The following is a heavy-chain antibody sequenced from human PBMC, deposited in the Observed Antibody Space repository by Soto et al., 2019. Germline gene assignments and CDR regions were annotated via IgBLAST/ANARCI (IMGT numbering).Heavy chain of an antibody. J-gene: IGHJ4*02. Sequence: GGSLKLASAASGLTVSNAWMGGVRQAPGKGLEWVGRIKSKTDGGTTDYAAPVKGRFTISRDDSKNTLYLQMNSLKTEDTAVYYCTTPYCTNGVGCDYWGQGTLVTVSS. V-gene: IGHV3-15*01. CDR2: IKSKTDGGTT. D-gene: IGHD2-8*01. CDR3: TTPYCTNGVGCDY. CDR1: GLTVSNAW.